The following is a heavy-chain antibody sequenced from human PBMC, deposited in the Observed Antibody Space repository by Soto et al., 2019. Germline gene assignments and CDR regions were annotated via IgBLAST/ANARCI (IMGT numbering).Heavy chain of an antibody. CDR2: IYWDDDK. CDR1: GFSLNTGGVG. V-gene: IGHV2-5*02. J-gene: IGHJ4*02. Sequence: QITLKESGPTVVKPTQTLTLTCRLSGFSLNTGGVGVGWIRQPPGRALECLAVIYWDDDKSWNPSLRDMLTINRDASEDQVVLTVTNMDPVDTGTYYCARRRGGFGGGWTTPYFEYWGQGTLVTVSS. D-gene: IGHD6-19*01. CDR3: ARRRGGFGGGWTTPYFEY.